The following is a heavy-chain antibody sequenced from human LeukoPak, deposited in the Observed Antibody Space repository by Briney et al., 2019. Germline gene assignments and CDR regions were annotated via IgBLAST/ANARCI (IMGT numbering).Heavy chain of an antibody. CDR3: ARDAAGTLSFDY. V-gene: IGHV4-38-2*02. CDR1: GYSISSGYY. D-gene: IGHD6-19*01. Sequence: SETLSLTCAVSGYSISSGYYWGWIRQPPGKGLEWIGSIYHSGSTYYNPSLKSRVTISVDTSKNQFSLKLSSVTAADTAVYYCARDAAGTLSFDYWGQETLVTVSS. CDR2: IYHSGST. J-gene: IGHJ4*02.